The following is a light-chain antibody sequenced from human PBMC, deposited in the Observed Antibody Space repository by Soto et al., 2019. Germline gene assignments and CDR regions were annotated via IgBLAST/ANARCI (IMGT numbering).Light chain of an antibody. J-gene: IGKJ5*01. V-gene: IGKV3-11*01. CDR1: QCFRGL. CDR2: DTY. Sequence: EVVLTQSPVTLSFPPGQRATLPWRSCQCFRGLLAWYQQKPGQAPRLLIYDTYNRATGIPPRFSGSGSGTDFTLTISSLEPEDSAVYYCQQRHMWPITFGQGTRLEIK. CDR3: QQRHMWPIT.